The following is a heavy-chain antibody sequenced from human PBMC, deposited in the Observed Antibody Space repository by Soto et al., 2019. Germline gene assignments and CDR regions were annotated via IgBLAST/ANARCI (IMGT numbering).Heavy chain of an antibody. J-gene: IGHJ4*02. CDR3: ARDWYYYDSSGYYEPFDY. D-gene: IGHD3-22*01. V-gene: IGHV1-18*01. CDR1: GYTFTSYG. Sequence: GASVKVSCKASGYTFTSYGISWVRQAPGQGLEWMGWISAYNGNTNYAQKIQGRVTMTTDTSTSTAYMELRSLRSDDTAVYYCARDWYYYDSSGYYEPFDYWGQGTLVTVSS. CDR2: ISAYNGNT.